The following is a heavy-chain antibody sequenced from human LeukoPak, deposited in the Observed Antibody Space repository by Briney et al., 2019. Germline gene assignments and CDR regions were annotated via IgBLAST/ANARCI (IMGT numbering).Heavy chain of an antibody. CDR3: ARMADYYGSGRPIDY. D-gene: IGHD3-10*01. J-gene: IGHJ4*02. CDR1: GGSISSYY. CDR2: IYTSGST. V-gene: IGHV4-4*07. Sequence: PSETLSLTCTVSGGSISSYYWSWIRQPAGKGLEWIGRIYTSGSTNYNPSLKSRVTMSVDTSKNQFSLKLSSVTAADTAVYYCARMADYYGSGRPIDYWGQGTLVTVSS.